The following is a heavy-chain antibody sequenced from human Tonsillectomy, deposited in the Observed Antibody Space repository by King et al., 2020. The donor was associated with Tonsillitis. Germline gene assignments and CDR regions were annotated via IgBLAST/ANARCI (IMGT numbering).Heavy chain of an antibody. CDR3: AKGPADLAAAAYFQH. J-gene: IGHJ1*01. Sequence: VQLVESGGGVVQPGRSLRLSCAASGFTFSSYGMHWVRQAPGKGLEWVAVISYVGSIKHYADSVGGRFTISRDNSKNTLFLHMNSLRAEDTAVYYCAKGPADLAAAAYFQHWGQGPLVTVSS. CDR2: ISYVGSIK. V-gene: IGHV3-30*18. CDR1: GFTFSSYG. D-gene: IGHD6-13*01.